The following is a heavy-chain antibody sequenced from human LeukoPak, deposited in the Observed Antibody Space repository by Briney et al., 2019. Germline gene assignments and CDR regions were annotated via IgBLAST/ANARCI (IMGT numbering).Heavy chain of an antibody. CDR1: GDSMSPYY. V-gene: IGHV4-4*07. D-gene: IGHD6-19*01. CDR3: AKGEAVAAMSDFDY. Sequence: SETLSLTCSVSGDSMSPYYWSWIRQAAGKGLEWIGRIYSRGTTNYNPSLRSRTTISVDKSKNQFSLKLTSVTAADTAVYYCAKGEAVAAMSDFDYWGQGTLVTVSS. CDR2: IYSRGTT. J-gene: IGHJ4*02.